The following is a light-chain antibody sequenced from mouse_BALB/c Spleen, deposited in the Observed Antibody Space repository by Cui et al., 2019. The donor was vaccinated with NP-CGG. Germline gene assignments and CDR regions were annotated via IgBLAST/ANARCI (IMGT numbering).Light chain of an antibody. CDR2: GTN. J-gene: IGLJ1*01. Sequence: QAVVTQESALTTSPGETVTLTCRSSTGAVTTSNYANWVQERPDPLFTGLIGGTNNRAPGFPARFSGSLIGDKAALTITGAQTEDEAIYFCALWYSNHWVFGGGTKLTVL. CDR3: ALWYSNHWV. CDR1: TGAVTTSNY. V-gene: IGLV1*01.